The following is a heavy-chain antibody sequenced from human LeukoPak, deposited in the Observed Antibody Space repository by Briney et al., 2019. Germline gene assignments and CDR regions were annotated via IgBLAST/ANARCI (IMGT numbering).Heavy chain of an antibody. CDR1: GFTFSSYA. Sequence: PGGSLRLSCAASGFTFSSYAMSWVRQAPGKGLEWVSAISGSGGSTYYADSVKGRFTISRDNSKNTLYLQMNSLRAEDTAVYYCAKSPRFLGYYGMDVWGQGTTVTVSS. CDR2: ISGSGGST. V-gene: IGHV3-23*01. D-gene: IGHD3-3*01. CDR3: AKSPRFLGYYGMDV. J-gene: IGHJ6*02.